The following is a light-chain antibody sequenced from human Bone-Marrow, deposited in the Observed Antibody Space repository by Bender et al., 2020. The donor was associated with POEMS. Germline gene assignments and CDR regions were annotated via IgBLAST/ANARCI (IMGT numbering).Light chain of an antibody. J-gene: IGLJ3*02. CDR3: SSFTSRSTVV. CDR1: SGDVGSSNY. CDR2: HVD. V-gene: IGLV2-14*03. Sequence: QSALTQPASVSGSPGQSITISCSGTSGDVGSSNYVSWYQQQPGNAPKLLIDHVDSRPSGISDRFSGSKSGNTASLTISGLQAEDEADYYCSSFTSRSTVVFGGGTTVTV.